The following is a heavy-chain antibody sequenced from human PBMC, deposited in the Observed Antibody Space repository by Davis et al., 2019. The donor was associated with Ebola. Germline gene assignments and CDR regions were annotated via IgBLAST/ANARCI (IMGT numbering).Heavy chain of an antibody. J-gene: IGHJ4*02. CDR3: AREGSGWYSY. V-gene: IGHV1-2*02. D-gene: IGHD6-19*01. Sequence: ASVKVSCKASGYTFTSYGIGWVRQAPGQGLEWMGWINPNSGGTNYAQKFQGRVTMTRDTSISTAYMELSRLRSDDTAVYYCAREGSGWYSYWGQGTLVTVSS. CDR2: INPNSGGT. CDR1: GYTFTSYG.